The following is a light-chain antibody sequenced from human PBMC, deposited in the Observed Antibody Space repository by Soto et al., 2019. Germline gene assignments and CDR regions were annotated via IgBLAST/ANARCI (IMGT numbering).Light chain of an antibody. Sequence: QSALTQPASVSGSPGQSITISCTGTSSDVGGYNYVSWYQQHPGKAPKLMIYXXXXXXXXXXXXXXXSKSGNTASLTISGXXAEXXXXXYCSSYTSSSTVVFGGGTQLTVL. CDR2: XXX. V-gene: IGLV2-14*03. CDR3: SSYTSSSTVV. CDR1: SSDVGGYNY. J-gene: IGLJ2*01.